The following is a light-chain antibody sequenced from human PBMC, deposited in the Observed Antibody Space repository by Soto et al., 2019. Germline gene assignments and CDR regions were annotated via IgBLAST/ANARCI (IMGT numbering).Light chain of an antibody. CDR3: HQYGESPPT. J-gene: IGKJ4*01. CDR2: GAG. V-gene: IGKV3-20*01. Sequence: EVVLTQSPGTLSLSPGERVTVSCMASQNVRKYLAWYQQKLGQAPRLVIYGAGTRGSGVPDRFSGSGSGTDFTLTSNSLESDDSAVYYRHQYGESPPTFGGGTKVEI. CDR1: QNVRKY.